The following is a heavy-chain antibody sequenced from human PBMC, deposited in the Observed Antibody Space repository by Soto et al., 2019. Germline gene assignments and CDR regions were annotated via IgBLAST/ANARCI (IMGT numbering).Heavy chain of an antibody. CDR2: ISWNSGRI. V-gene: IGHV3-9*01. CDR3: ARGVHVLRFLEWFVNFDY. Sequence: SLRLSCAATGFTFADYALHWVRYHAGKGVAWVSGISWNSGRIGYADSVKGRFTISRDNDKNSLYLQMNILRAEDSALYYCARGVHVLRFLEWFVNFDYWGQGT. CDR1: GFTFADYA. D-gene: IGHD3-3*01. J-gene: IGHJ4*02.